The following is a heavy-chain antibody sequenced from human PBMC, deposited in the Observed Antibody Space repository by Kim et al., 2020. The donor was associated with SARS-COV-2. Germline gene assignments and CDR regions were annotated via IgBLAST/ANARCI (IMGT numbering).Heavy chain of an antibody. J-gene: IGHJ3*01. Sequence: SETLSLTCAVSSGSITGYWSWIRQPPEKSLEWIAFVHHTGGATYNPSLKSRVTMSIDTSRKQISLRMTSLTAADTAIYCCARLDYGDYDEAFDLWGPGTLVTVSS. CDR2: VHHTGGA. CDR1: SGSITGY. D-gene: IGHD4-17*01. V-gene: IGHV4-59*08. CDR3: ARLDYGDYDEAFDL.